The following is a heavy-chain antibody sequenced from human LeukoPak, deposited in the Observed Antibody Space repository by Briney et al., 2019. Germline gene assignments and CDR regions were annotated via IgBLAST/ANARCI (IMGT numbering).Heavy chain of an antibody. V-gene: IGHV4-59*08. J-gene: IGHJ4*02. CDR1: GGSISSYY. CDR3: ARRSSGWYYFDY. Sequence: SETLSLTCTVSGGSISSYYCSWIRQPPGKGLEWIGYIYYSGGTNYNPSLKSRVTISVDTSKNQFSLKLTSVTAADTAVYYCARRSSGWYYFDYWGQGTLVTVSS. CDR2: IYYSGGT. D-gene: IGHD6-19*01.